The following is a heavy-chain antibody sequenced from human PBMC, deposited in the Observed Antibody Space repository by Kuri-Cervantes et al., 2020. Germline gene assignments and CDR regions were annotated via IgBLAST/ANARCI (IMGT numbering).Heavy chain of an antibody. CDR3: ARDPVAGLFDI. J-gene: IGHJ3*02. D-gene: IGHD6-19*01. V-gene: IGHV1-2*04. CDR1: GGTFSSYA. Sequence: ASVKVFCKASGGTFSSYAISWVRQAPGQGLEWMGWINPNSGGTNYAQKFQGWVTMTRDTSITTAYMELSRLRSDDTAVYYCARDPVAGLFDIWGQGTMVTVSS. CDR2: INPNSGGT.